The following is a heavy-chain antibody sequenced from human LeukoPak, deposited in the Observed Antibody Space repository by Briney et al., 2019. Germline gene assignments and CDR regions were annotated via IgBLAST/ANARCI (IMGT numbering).Heavy chain of an antibody. V-gene: IGHV3-48*01. CDR2: ISSSSSTI. CDR3: AKDIVVVTAMHFDY. Sequence: GGSLRLSCAVSGFTFSSYSMNWVRQAPGKGLEWVSYISSSSSTIYYADSVKGRFTISRDNSKNTLYLQMNSLRAEDTAVYYCAKDIVVVTAMHFDYWGQGTLVTVSS. D-gene: IGHD2-21*02. CDR1: GFTFSSYS. J-gene: IGHJ4*02.